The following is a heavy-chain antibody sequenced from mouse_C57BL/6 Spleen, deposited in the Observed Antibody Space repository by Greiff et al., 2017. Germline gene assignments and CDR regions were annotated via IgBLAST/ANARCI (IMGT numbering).Heavy chain of an antibody. D-gene: IGHD2-3*01. CDR3: ARDDGYYKFSY. J-gene: IGHJ3*01. Sequence: EVQLVESGPGMVKPSQSLSLTCTVTGYSITSGYDWHWIRHFPGNKLEWMGYISYSGSTNYNPSLKSRISITHDTSKNHFFLKLNSVTTENTATYYCARDDGYYKFSYWGQGTLVTVSA. CDR1: GYSITSGYD. V-gene: IGHV3-1*01. CDR2: ISYSGST.